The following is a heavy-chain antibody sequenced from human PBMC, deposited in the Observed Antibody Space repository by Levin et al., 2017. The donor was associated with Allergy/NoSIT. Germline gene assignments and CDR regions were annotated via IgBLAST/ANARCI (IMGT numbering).Heavy chain of an antibody. V-gene: IGHV3-15*01. CDR3: TTDLIVGATTGY. CDR1: W. CDR2: IKSKTDGGTT. Sequence: WMCGVRQETGKGLEWVGRIKSKTDGGTTDYAAPVKGRFTISRDDSKNTLYLQMNSLKTEDTAVYYCTTDLIVGATTGYWGQGTLVTVSS. J-gene: IGHJ4*02. D-gene: IGHD1-26*01.